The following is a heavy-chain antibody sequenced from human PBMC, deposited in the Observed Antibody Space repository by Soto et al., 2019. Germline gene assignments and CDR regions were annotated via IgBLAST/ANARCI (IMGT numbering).Heavy chain of an antibody. CDR3: ARDLQPTYYYDSSGYCLGY. CDR1: GYTFTGYY. Sequence: QVQLVQSGAEVKKPGASVKVSCKASGYTFTGYYMHWVRQAPGQGLEWMGWINPNSGGTNYAQKFQGWVAMTRDTSISTAYMELSRLRSDDTAVYYCARDLQPTYYYDSSGYCLGYWGQGTLVTVSS. CDR2: INPNSGGT. D-gene: IGHD3-22*01. V-gene: IGHV1-2*04. J-gene: IGHJ4*02.